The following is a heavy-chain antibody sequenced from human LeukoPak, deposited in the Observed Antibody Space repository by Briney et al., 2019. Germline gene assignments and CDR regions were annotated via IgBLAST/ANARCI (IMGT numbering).Heavy chain of an antibody. CDR1: GFTFSSYS. CDR2: ITPTGSYT. V-gene: IGHV3-21*05. Sequence: GGSLRLSCAASGFTFSSYSMNWVRQAPGKGLVWLSYITPTGSYTDYVDSVKGRFTISRDNAKNSLYLQMNSLRAEDTAVYYCARGHYHMPVWGQGTTVTVSS. CDR3: ARGHYHMPV. J-gene: IGHJ6*02. D-gene: IGHD3-9*01.